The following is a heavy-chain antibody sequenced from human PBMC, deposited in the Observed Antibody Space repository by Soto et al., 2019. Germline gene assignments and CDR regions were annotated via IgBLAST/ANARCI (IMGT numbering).Heavy chain of an antibody. CDR2: ISGYNGDT. D-gene: IGHD2-8*01. CDR3: AKNGQPPYYYYGMDV. J-gene: IGHJ6*02. Sequence: QGQLVQSGAEVKKPGASVKVSCKASGYTFTRYGISWVRQAPGQGLEWMGWISGYNGDTKYAQKFQGRVTTTVDTSTTTAYMELRSLTSDYRAVYYCAKNGQPPYYYYGMDVWGQGTTVTVSS. CDR1: GYTFTRYG. V-gene: IGHV1-18*01.